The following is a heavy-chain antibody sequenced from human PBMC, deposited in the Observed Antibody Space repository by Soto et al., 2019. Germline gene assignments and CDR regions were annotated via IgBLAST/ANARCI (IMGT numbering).Heavy chain of an antibody. CDR2: ISAYNGNT. CDR3: ARDLFLRDRGYSGY. J-gene: IGHJ4*02. D-gene: IGHD2-21*01. CDR1: GYTFTSYG. V-gene: IGHV1-18*01. Sequence: ASVKVSCKASGYTFTSYGISWVRQAPGQGLEWMGWISAYNGNTNYTQKLQGRVTMTTDTSTSTAYMELRSLRSDDTAVYYRARDLFLRDRGYSGYWGQGTLVTVSS.